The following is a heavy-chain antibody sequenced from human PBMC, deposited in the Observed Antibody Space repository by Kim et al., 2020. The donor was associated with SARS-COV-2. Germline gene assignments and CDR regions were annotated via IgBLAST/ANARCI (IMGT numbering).Heavy chain of an antibody. D-gene: IGHD2-2*01. CDR2: ISTSSSYR. CDR3: VRMAQHHLLPPFNAFDI. Sequence: GGSLRLSCAASGFSFSSYYMDWIRQAPGKGLELVSYISTSSSYRKNPDSVKGRFTISRDNAKNSLFLQMNSLRAEDTAVYYCVRMAQHHLLPPFNAFDIWGQGTMVTVSS. V-gene: IGHV3-11*03. CDR1: GFSFSSYY. J-gene: IGHJ3*02.